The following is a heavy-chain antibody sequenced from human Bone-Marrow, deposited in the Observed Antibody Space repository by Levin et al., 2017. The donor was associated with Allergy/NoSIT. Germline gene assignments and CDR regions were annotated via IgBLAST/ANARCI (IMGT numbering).Heavy chain of an antibody. D-gene: IGHD2-15*01. V-gene: IGHV4-39*01. CDR1: GGSISSSSYY. J-gene: IGHJ5*02. Sequence: SQTLSLTCTVSGGSISSSSYYWGWIRQPPGKGLEWIGSIYYSGSTYYNPSLKSRVTISVDTSKNQFSLKLSSVTAADTAVYYCARLGVGYCSGGSCYFYKPVNWFDPWGQGTLVTVSS. CDR3: ARLGVGYCSGGSCYFYKPVNWFDP. CDR2: IYYSGST.